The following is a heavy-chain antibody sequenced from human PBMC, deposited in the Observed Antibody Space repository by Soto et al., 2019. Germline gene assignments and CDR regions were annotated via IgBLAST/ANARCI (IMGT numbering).Heavy chain of an antibody. Sequence: WSLRLSCASSGFTFGNYWMHWVRQAPGKGLEWVSRMNSDGSTTNYADSVKGRFTVSRDNAKNTLYLKMNSLRAEDTAVYYCATAEVDYWGPGT. CDR3: ATAEVDY. J-gene: IGHJ4*02. V-gene: IGHV3-74*01. CDR2: MNSDGSTT. CDR1: GFTFGNYW.